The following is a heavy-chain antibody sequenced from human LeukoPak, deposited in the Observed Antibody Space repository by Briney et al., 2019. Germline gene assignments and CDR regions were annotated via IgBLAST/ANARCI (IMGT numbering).Heavy chain of an antibody. CDR1: EYTFTSYY. D-gene: IGHD2-21*02. CDR3: ARGVTARGFYYYMDV. Sequence: ASVKVSCKASEYTFTSYYMHWVRQAPGQGLEWVGWINPNSGGTSYAQKFQGRVTMTRDTPISTAYMDLSRLRSDDTAVDYCARGVTARGFYYYMDVWGKGTTVTISS. V-gene: IGHV1-2*02. CDR2: INPNSGGT. J-gene: IGHJ6*03.